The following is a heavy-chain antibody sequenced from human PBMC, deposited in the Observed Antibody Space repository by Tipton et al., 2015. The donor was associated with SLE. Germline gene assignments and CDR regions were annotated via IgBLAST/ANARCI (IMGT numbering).Heavy chain of an antibody. V-gene: IGHV3-23*01. Sequence: GSLRLSCTVSGFTFSSYAMRWVRQAPGKGLEWVSGIDTSGVYTYYPDSMKGRFTMSRDNSRNTVYLQMNSPRAEDTAVYYCAKGLRTGSDYIRRDAFHMWGQGTLVTVSS. CDR1: GFTFSSYA. CDR3: AKGLRTGSDYIRRDAFHM. CDR2: IDTSGVYT. D-gene: IGHD6-25*01. J-gene: IGHJ3*02.